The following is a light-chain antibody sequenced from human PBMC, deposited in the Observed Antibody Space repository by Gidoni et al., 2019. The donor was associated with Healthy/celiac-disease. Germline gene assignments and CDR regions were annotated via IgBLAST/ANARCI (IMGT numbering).Light chain of an antibody. CDR2: GAY. Sequence: EIVLAQSPDTLSLSPGERATLSCRASQSVSSSYLAWYQQKPVQAPRLLIYGAYSSGSGSGTDFTLTISRLEPEDFAVYYCQQYGSSPPYTFGQGTKLEIK. CDR3: QQYGSSPPYT. CDR1: QSVSSSY. J-gene: IGKJ2*01. V-gene: IGKV3-20*01.